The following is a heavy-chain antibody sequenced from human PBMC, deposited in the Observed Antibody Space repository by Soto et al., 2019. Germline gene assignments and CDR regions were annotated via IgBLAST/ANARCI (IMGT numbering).Heavy chain of an antibody. CDR3: AKDGSLRYFDWFDFDY. CDR2: ISYDGSNK. D-gene: IGHD3-9*01. V-gene: IGHV3-30*18. Sequence: QVQLVESGGGVVQPGRSLRLSCAASGFTLSSYGMHWVRQAPGKGLEWVAVISYDGSNKYYADSVKGRFTISRDNSKNTLYLQMNSLRAEDTAVYYCAKDGSLRYFDWFDFDYWGQGTLVTVSS. J-gene: IGHJ4*02. CDR1: GFTLSSYG.